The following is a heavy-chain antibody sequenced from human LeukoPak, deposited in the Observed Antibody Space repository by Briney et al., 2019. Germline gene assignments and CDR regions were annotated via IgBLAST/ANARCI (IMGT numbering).Heavy chain of an antibody. CDR1: GFTFSSYA. Sequence: HPGGSLRLSCAASGFTFSSYAMSWVRQAPGKGLEWVSAISGSGGSTYYADSVKGRFTISRDNSKNTLYLQMNSLRAEDTAVYYCAREITAQTGVDYWGQGTLVTVSS. D-gene: IGHD1-14*01. CDR2: ISGSGGST. V-gene: IGHV3-23*01. J-gene: IGHJ4*02. CDR3: AREITAQTGVDY.